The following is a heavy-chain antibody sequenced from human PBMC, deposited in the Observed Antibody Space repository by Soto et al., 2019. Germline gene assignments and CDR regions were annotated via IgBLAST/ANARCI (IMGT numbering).Heavy chain of an antibody. V-gene: IGHV4-30-4*01. CDR3: ARGPHHGDYRTFDY. CDR1: GGSISSGDYY. J-gene: IGHJ4*02. D-gene: IGHD4-17*01. CDR2: IYYSGST. Sequence: SETLSLTCTVSGGSISSGDYYWSWIRHPPGKGLEWIGYIYYSGSTYYNPSLKSRVTISVDTSKNQFSLKLSSVTAADTAVYYCARGPHHGDYRTFDYWGQGTLITVYS.